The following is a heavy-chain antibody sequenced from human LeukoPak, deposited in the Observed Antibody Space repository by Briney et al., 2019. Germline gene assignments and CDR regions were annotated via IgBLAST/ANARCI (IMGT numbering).Heavy chain of an antibody. CDR3: ARDEYSSSWYKLYFDY. D-gene: IGHD6-13*01. Sequence: GGSLRLSCAASGFTFSSYSMNWVRQAPGKGLEWVSPISSSSSYIYYADSVKGRFTISRDNAKNSLYLQMNSLRAEDTAVYYCARDEYSSSWYKLYFDYWGQGTLVTVSS. J-gene: IGHJ4*02. CDR2: ISSSSSYI. CDR1: GFTFSSYS. V-gene: IGHV3-21*01.